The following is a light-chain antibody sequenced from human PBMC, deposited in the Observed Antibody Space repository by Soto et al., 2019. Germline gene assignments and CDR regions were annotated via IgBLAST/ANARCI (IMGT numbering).Light chain of an antibody. V-gene: IGLV1-40*01. CDR3: QSYDSSLSVV. J-gene: IGLJ2*01. Sequence: QLVLTQPPSVSGAPGQRVTISCTGNSSNIGAGYDVHWYQQLPGTAPKLLIYGNGNRPSGVPDRFSGSKSGTSASLAITGLQAEDEADYYCQSYDSSLSVVFGGGTKLTVL. CDR1: SSNIGAGYD. CDR2: GNG.